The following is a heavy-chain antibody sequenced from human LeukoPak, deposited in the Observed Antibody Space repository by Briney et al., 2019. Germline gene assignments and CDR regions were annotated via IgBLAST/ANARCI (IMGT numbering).Heavy chain of an antibody. V-gene: IGHV4-4*02. CDR1: GGSISSSNW. J-gene: IGHJ4*02. CDR2: IYHSGST. Sequence: PSETLSLTRAVSGGSISSSNWWSWVRPPPGKGLEWIGEIYHSGSTNYNPSLKSRVTISVDKSKNQFSLKLSSVTAADTAVYYCARGFSWELAHLDYWGQGTLVTVSS. CDR3: ARGFSWELAHLDY. D-gene: IGHD1-26*01.